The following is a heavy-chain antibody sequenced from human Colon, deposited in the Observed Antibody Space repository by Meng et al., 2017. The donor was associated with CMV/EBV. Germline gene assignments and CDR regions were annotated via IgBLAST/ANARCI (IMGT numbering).Heavy chain of an antibody. J-gene: IGHJ4*02. CDR3: AKDRAYCGSFSCSPNYFDG. CDR1: AFTFSICA. CDR2: ISGSVTNT. Sequence: GESLKISCAASAFTFSICAMTWVRQAPGKGLQWVSLISGSVTNTYYADSVRGRFTISRDNSKNTLYLRMIDLRAEDTAMYYCAKDRAYCGSFSCSPNYFDGWGQGNLVTVSS. V-gene: IGHV3-23*01. D-gene: IGHD2-21*01.